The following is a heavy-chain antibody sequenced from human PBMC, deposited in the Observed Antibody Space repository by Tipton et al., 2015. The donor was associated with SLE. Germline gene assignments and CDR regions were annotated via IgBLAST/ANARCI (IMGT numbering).Heavy chain of an antibody. CDR3: AREGGVVLGAFDI. Sequence: QLVQSGAEVKKPGASVKVSCKASGYTFTSYYMHWVRQAPGQGLEWMGIINPSGGSTSYAQKFQGRVTMTRDTSTSTVYMELSSLRSDDTAVYYCAREGGVVLGAFDIWGQGTMVTVSS. J-gene: IGHJ3*02. CDR2: INPSGGST. V-gene: IGHV1-46*01. D-gene: IGHD3-3*01. CDR1: GYTFTSYY.